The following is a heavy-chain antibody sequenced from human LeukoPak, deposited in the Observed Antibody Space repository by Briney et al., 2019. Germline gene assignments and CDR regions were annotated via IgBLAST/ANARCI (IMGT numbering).Heavy chain of an antibody. CDR1: GYTFTTYG. D-gene: IGHD2/OR15-2a*01. CDR2: INTYNGNA. CDR3: ARDCNSGNCYSDS. Sequence: GASVKVSCKASGYTFTTYGISWVRQAPAQGLEWMGCINTYNGNANSAQKFQDRVTMTRDTSTSTAYMDLRRLRSDDTAVYYCARDCNSGNCYSDSWGQGTLVTVSS. J-gene: IGHJ4*02. V-gene: IGHV1-18*01.